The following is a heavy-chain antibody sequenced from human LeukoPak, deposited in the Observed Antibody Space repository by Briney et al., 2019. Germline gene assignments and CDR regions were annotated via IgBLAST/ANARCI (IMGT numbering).Heavy chain of an antibody. V-gene: IGHV3-64*01. CDR3: ARVYSSSWYSAFDI. D-gene: IGHD6-13*01. CDR1: GFTFSSYA. Sequence: GGSLRLSCAASGFTFSSYAMHWVRQAPGKGLEYVSAISSNGGSTYYANSLKGRFTISRDNSKNTLYLQMCSLRAEDMAVYYCARVYSSSWYSAFDIWGQGTMVTVSS. CDR2: ISSNGGST. J-gene: IGHJ3*02.